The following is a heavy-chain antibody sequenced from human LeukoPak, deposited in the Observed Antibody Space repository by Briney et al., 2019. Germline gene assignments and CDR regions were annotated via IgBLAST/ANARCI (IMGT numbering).Heavy chain of an antibody. J-gene: IGHJ4*02. CDR1: GGSISSYY. V-gene: IGHV4-59*01. CDR3: AGLYCGGDCPGPFGY. CDR2: IYYSGGT. D-gene: IGHD2-21*02. Sequence: PSETLSLTCTVSGGSISSYYWSWIRQPPGKGLEWIGYIYYSGGTNYNPSLKSRVTISVDTSKNQFSLKLSSVTAADTAVYYCAGLYCGGDCPGPFGYWGQGTLVTVSS.